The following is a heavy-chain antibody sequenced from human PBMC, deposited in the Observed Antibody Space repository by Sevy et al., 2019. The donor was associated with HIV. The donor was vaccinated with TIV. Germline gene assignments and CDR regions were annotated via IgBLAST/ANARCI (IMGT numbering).Heavy chain of an antibody. V-gene: IGHV3-43*01. Sequence: GGSLRLSCAASGFTFDDYTMHWVRQVPGKGLEWVSLITWDAAKTDYADSVKGRFTVSRDNSENSLYLQMNSLRTEDTALYFCAKDIPGWSGFDYWGQGTPVTVSS. D-gene: IGHD3-10*01. J-gene: IGHJ4*02. CDR3: AKDIPGWSGFDY. CDR1: GFTFDDYT. CDR2: ITWDAAKT.